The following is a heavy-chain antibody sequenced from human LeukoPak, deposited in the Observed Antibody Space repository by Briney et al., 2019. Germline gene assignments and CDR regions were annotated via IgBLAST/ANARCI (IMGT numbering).Heavy chain of an antibody. D-gene: IGHD2-21*02. CDR2: SYYSGST. V-gene: IGHV4-59*01. CDR3: ARDRGGYCGGDCYSVFDY. Sequence: PSETLSLTCTVSGGAISSYYWSWIRQPPGKELEWIGYSYYSGSTNYNPSLKSRVTIPVDTSKNQFSLKLNSVTAADTAVYYCARDRGGYCGGDCYSVFDYWGQGTLVTVSS. J-gene: IGHJ4*02. CDR1: GGAISSYY.